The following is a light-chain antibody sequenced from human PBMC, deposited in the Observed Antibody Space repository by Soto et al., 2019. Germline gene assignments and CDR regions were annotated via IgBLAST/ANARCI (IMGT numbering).Light chain of an antibody. Sequence: SYVVTQPPSVSVAPGETARITCGGKNIGSKSVHWYQQRTGQAPVLVIYYDTDRPSGIPERFSGSNSGNTANLTVSRVEAGDEADYYCHVWDATDDHPLFGGGTKVTVL. CDR3: HVWDATDDHPL. CDR1: NIGSKS. CDR2: YDT. J-gene: IGLJ2*01. V-gene: IGLV3-21*04.